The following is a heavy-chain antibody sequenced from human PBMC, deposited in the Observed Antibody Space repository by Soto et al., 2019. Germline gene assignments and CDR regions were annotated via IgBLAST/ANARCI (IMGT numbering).Heavy chain of an antibody. V-gene: IGHV1-46*01. CDR1: GYTFTSYY. D-gene: IGHD2-15*01. Sequence: QVQLVQSGAEVKKPGASVKVSCKASGYTFTSYYVHWVRQAPGHGLEWMGIINPGSGSTSYAQKFQGRVTMTRDTSAYTVYMELSSLTSDDTVVYYCARRRCTGGSCYVDYWGQGTLVTVSS. J-gene: IGHJ4*02. CDR2: INPGSGST. CDR3: ARRRCTGGSCYVDY.